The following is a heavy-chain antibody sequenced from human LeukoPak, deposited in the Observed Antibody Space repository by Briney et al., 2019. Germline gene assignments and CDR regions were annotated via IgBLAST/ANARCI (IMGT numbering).Heavy chain of an antibody. J-gene: IGHJ4*02. CDR2: ISWNGGSI. V-gene: IGHV3-9*01. CDR3: AKGDYGDNSGFFDY. CDR1: GFTFDDYA. D-gene: IGHD4-23*01. Sequence: GGSLRLSCAASGFTFDDYAMHWVRQAPEQGLDWVSGISWNGGSIGYADSVKGRFTISRDNAKNSLYLQMNSLRAEDTALYYCAKGDYGDNSGFFDYWGQGTLVTVSS.